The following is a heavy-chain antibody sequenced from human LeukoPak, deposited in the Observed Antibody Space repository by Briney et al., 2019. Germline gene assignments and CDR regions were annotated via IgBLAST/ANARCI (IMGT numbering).Heavy chain of an antibody. J-gene: IGHJ5*02. CDR3: ARHVFSVGSSSSPAWFDP. Sequence: PSETLSLTCTVSGGSISSYYWSWIRQPPGKGLEWIGYIYTSGSTNYNPPLKSRVTISVDTSKNQFSLKLSSVTAADTAVYYCARHVFSVGSSSSPAWFDPWGQGTLVTVSS. V-gene: IGHV4-4*09. D-gene: IGHD6-13*01. CDR2: IYTSGST. CDR1: GGSISSYY.